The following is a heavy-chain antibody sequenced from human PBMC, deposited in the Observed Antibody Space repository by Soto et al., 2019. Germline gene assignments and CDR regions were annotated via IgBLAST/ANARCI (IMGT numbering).Heavy chain of an antibody. CDR2: IDPSDSYT. V-gene: IGHV5-10-1*01. J-gene: IGHJ6*02. Sequence: GESLKISCKGSGYSFTSYWISWVRQMPGKGLEWMGRIDPSDSYTNYSPSFQGHVTISADKSISTAYLQWSSLKASDTAMYYCARQRDRAGYRYGSPRYYYAMEVWGQGATVTVS. D-gene: IGHD5-18*01. CDR1: GYSFTSYW. CDR3: ARQRDRAGYRYGSPRYYYAMEV.